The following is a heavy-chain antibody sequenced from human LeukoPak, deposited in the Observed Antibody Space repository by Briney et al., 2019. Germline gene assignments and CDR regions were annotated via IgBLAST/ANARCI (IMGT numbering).Heavy chain of an antibody. J-gene: IGHJ4*02. CDR1: GGTFSSYT. CDR2: IIPILGIA. CDR3: ASRYSYGTPAYFVY. D-gene: IGHD5-18*01. Sequence: GSSVKVSCKASGGTFSSYTISWVRQAPGQGLEWMGRIIPILGIANYAQKFQGRVTITADKSTSTAYMELSSLRSEDTAVYYCASRYSYGTPAYFVYWGQGTLVTVSS. V-gene: IGHV1-69*02.